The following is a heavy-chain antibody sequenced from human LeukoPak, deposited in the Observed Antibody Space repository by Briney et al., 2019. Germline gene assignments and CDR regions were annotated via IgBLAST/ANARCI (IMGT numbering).Heavy chain of an antibody. Sequence: PKASVKVSCKASGYTFTSYGISWVRQAPGQGLEWMGMINPSGGSTSYAQKFQGRVTMTRDTSTSTVYMELSSLRSEDTAVYYCARPLGAFSPSGWFDPWGQGTLVTVSS. CDR2: INPSGGST. CDR3: ARPLGAFSPSGWFDP. J-gene: IGHJ5*02. D-gene: IGHD3-3*01. CDR1: GYTFTSYG. V-gene: IGHV1-46*01.